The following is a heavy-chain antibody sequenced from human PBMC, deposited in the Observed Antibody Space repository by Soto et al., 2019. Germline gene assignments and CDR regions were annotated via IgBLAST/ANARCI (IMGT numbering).Heavy chain of an antibody. CDR1: GFTFSTYS. D-gene: IGHD2-2*01. Sequence: GGSLRLSCAASGFTFSTYSMNWVRQAPGKGLEWVSCISSSSVYIYYADSVKGRFTISRDNAKNSLYLQMDSLRAEDTAVYYCAREGDIAVVAASRHDYYYYGMDVWGQGTTVTVSS. V-gene: IGHV3-21*01. J-gene: IGHJ6*02. CDR3: AREGDIAVVAASRHDYYYYGMDV. CDR2: ISSSSVYI.